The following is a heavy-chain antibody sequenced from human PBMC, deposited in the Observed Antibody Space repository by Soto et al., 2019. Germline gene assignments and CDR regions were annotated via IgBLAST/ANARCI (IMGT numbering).Heavy chain of an antibody. CDR2: IYDTGISGCTPST. V-gene: IGHV4-59*01. D-gene: IGHD2-2*01. CDR3: PRGPDAFFYYALDV. Sequence: SETLSLTCTVSGGSITSSYWSWIRRPPGKGLEWIAYIYDTGISGCTPSTSYNPSLKSRVTMSVDTSKSQFSLKLTSVTAADTAVYYCPRGPDAFFYYALDVLPQDITVKVSS. CDR1: GGSITSSY. J-gene: IGHJ6*02.